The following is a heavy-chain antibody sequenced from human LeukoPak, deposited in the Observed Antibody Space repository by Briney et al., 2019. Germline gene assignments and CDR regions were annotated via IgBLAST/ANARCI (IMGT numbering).Heavy chain of an antibody. Sequence: SETLSLTCTVSGGSISSSSYYWGWIRQPPGKGLEWIGSIYYSGSTYYNPSLKSRVTMSVDTSKNQFSLKLSSVTAADTAVYYCARDTYYYDSSGAPDIWGQGTMVTVSS. V-gene: IGHV4-39*07. CDR1: GGSISSSSYY. J-gene: IGHJ3*02. D-gene: IGHD3-22*01. CDR3: ARDTYYYDSSGAPDI. CDR2: IYYSGST.